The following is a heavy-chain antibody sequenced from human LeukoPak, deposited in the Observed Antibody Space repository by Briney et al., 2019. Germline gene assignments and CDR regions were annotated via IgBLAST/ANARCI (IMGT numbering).Heavy chain of an antibody. CDR3: ASAFDFLFDC. Sequence: GGSLRLSCAASGFTFSSYEMNWVRQAPGRGLEWVSYISSSGSTMYYADSVKGRFTISRDNAKNALYLQMNSLRAEDTALYYCASAFDFLFDCWGQGTLVTVSS. CDR1: GFTFSSYE. D-gene: IGHD2/OR15-2a*01. CDR2: ISSSGSTM. V-gene: IGHV3-48*03. J-gene: IGHJ4*02.